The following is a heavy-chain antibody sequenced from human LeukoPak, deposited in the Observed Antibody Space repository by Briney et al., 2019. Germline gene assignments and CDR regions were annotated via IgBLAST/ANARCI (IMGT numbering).Heavy chain of an antibody. CDR1: GGSISSYY. V-gene: IGHV4-4*07. J-gene: IGHJ6*03. CDR2: IYTSGST. CDR3: ASGVVVVVAATPYYYYMDV. Sequence: SETLSLTCTVSGGSISSYYWSWIRQPAGKGLEWIGRIYTSGSTNYNPSLKSRVTMSVDTSKNQFSLKLSSVTAADTAVYYCASGVVVVVAATPYYYYMDVWGKGTTVTVSS. D-gene: IGHD2-15*01.